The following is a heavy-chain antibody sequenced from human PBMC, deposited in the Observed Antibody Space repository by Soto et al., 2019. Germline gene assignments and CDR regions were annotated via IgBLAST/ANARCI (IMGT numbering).Heavy chain of an antibody. Sequence: QVQLVQSGAEVKKPGASVKVSCKASGYTFTSYYMHWVRQAPGQGLEWMGIINPSGGSTSYAQKFQGRVTMTRDTSTSTVYMELSSLRSEDPSVYYCAREGRGRGYSYGYSSWGQGTLVTVSS. D-gene: IGHD5-18*01. CDR2: INPSGGST. CDR3: AREGRGRGYSYGYSS. J-gene: IGHJ5*02. CDR1: GYTFTSYY. V-gene: IGHV1-46*01.